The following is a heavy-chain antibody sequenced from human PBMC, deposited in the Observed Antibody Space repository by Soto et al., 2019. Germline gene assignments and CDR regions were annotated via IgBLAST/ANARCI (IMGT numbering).Heavy chain of an antibody. D-gene: IGHD2-21*02. J-gene: IGHJ4*02. Sequence: ASVKVSCNASGYTLTSYYMHCERQAPGQGLEWMAMINPSGGRTKYAQIFQGRVTLTRDTSTGTVDMELSSLTSEDTAIYYCARGPSCGGDCYLFDYWGQGTQVTVSS. CDR2: INPSGGRT. V-gene: IGHV1-46*01. CDR1: GYTLTSYY. CDR3: ARGPSCGGDCYLFDY.